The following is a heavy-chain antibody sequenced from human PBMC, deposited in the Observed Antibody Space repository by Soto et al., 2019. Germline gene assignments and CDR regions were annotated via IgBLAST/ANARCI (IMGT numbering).Heavy chain of an antibody. V-gene: IGHV3-23*01. CDR1: GFTFSNYA. CDR2: ISGSGGRS. CDR3: AKAYFVWSSEQPYYFDY. D-gene: IGHD3-16*01. J-gene: IGHJ4*02. Sequence: EVQLLDSGGGLVQPGGSLRLSCAASGFTFSNYAMTWVRQGPGKGLEWVSGISGSGGRSYYADSVKGRFTISRDNSKSPWYLQMNSLRAEDTAVYYCAKAYFVWSSEQPYYFDYWGQGTLVTVSS.